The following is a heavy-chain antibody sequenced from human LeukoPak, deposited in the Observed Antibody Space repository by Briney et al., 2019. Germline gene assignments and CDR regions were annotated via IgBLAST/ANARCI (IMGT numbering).Heavy chain of an antibody. CDR3: AREGSSTSPNWFDP. J-gene: IGHJ5*02. CDR1: GYTFTSYG. V-gene: IGHV1-18*01. CDR2: ISAYNGNT. D-gene: IGHD2-2*01. Sequence: GASVELSCKASGYTFTSYGISWVRQAPGQGLEWMGRISAYNGNTNYAHKLQGRVTMTTDTSTSTAYMELRSLRSDDTAVYYCAREGSSTSPNWFDPWGQGTLVTVSS.